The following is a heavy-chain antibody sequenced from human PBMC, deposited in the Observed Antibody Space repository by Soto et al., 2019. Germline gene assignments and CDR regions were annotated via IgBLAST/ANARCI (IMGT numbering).Heavy chain of an antibody. CDR1: GFPFNIYG. Sequence: QIQLVESGGGVVQPGRSLRLSCEASGFPFNIYGMHWVRQAPGKRLEWVAVIWSDGNEKKYADSVKGRFTISRDNSKNALYLQMNTLRVEDTAVYYCVRWGGIAVAGRQNWFDPWGQGTMVTVSP. CDR2: IWSDGNEK. J-gene: IGHJ5*02. V-gene: IGHV3-33*01. D-gene: IGHD6-19*01. CDR3: VRWGGIAVAGRQNWFDP.